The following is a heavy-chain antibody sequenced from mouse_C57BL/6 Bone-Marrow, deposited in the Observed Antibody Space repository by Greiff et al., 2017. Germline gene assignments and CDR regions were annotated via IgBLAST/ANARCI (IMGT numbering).Heavy chain of an antibody. CDR2: INSDGGST. CDR3: ARPIYYDYDEDAMDY. CDR1: EYEFPSHD. D-gene: IGHD2-4*01. Sequence: EVQGVESGGGLVQPGESLKLSCESNEYEFPSHDMSWVRKTPEKRLELVAAINSDGGSTYYPDTMERRFIISRDNTKKTLYLQMSSLRSEDTALYYCARPIYYDYDEDAMDYWGQGTSVTVSS. J-gene: IGHJ4*01. V-gene: IGHV5-2*01.